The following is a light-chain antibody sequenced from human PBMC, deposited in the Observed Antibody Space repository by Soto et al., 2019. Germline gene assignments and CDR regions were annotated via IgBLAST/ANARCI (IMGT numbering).Light chain of an antibody. Sequence: DIPMTQSPSSLSASVGDRVTITCQASQDISHYLNWYQQKPGKAPKLLIYDASNVETGVPSRFSGSGSGTDFTFTISSLQPQDIATYYCQQYDNLPWFGPGTKVDIK. CDR1: QDISHY. V-gene: IGKV1-33*01. CDR3: QQYDNLPW. J-gene: IGKJ3*01. CDR2: DAS.